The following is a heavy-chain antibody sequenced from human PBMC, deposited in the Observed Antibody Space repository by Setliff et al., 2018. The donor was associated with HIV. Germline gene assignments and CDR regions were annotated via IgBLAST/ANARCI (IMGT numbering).Heavy chain of an antibody. D-gene: IGHD2-21*02. CDR2: IYHSATT. Sequence: SETLSLTCTVSGSFINSDYWGWIRQPPGKGLEWIGSIYHSATTYYNPSLWGRVTISIDTSKNQFSLKLSSVTAADTAVYYCARHDCGGDCSINRFDPWGQGTLVTVSS. J-gene: IGHJ5*02. CDR1: GSFINSDY. CDR3: ARHDCGGDCSINRFDP. V-gene: IGHV4-38-2*02.